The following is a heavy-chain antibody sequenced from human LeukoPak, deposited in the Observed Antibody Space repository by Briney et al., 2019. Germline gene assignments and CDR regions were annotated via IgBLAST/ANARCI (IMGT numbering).Heavy chain of an antibody. V-gene: IGHV5-51*01. CDR1: GYSFSNSW. Sequence: GESLKISCQGSGYSFSNSWIAWVRQMPGKGLEWMGIIYPSDSETRYSPSFQGQVTFSAAKSISTAYLQWSSLKASDTAIVYCARLGSGLDYWGQGTLVTVSS. CDR3: ARLGSGLDY. J-gene: IGHJ4*02. CDR2: IYPSDSET. D-gene: IGHD5-12*01.